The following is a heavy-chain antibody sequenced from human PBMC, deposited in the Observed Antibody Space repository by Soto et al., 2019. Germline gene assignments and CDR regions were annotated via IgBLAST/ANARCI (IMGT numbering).Heavy chain of an antibody. CDR2: INHSGST. Sequence: QVQLQQWGAGLLKPSETLSLTCAVYGGSFSGYYWSWIRQPPGKGLEWIGEINHSGSTNYNPSLKRRVTISVDTSKNQFSLKLSSVTAADTAVYYCARGYSGSRYYFDYWCQGTLVTVSS. V-gene: IGHV4-34*01. J-gene: IGHJ4*02. D-gene: IGHD1-26*01. CDR1: GGSFSGYY. CDR3: ARGYSGSRYYFDY.